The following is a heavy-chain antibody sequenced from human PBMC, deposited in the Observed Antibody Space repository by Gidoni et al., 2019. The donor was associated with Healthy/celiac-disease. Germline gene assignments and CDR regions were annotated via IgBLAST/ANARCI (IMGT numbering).Heavy chain of an antibody. D-gene: IGHD3-22*01. CDR1: GGSFSGYY. CDR2: INHSGST. J-gene: IGHJ4*02. Sequence: QVQLQQWGAGLLKPSETLSLTCAVYGGSFSGYYWSWIRQPPGKGLEWIGEINHSGSTNYNPSLKSRVTISVDTSKNQFSLKLSSVTAADTAVYYCARAHRSSGYYHKYYFDYWGQGTLVTVSS. V-gene: IGHV4-34*01. CDR3: ARAHRSSGYYHKYYFDY.